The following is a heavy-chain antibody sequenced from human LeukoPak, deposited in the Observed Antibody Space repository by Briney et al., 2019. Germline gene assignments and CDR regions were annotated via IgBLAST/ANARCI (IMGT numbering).Heavy chain of an antibody. CDR2: IESSTDGGTT. CDR3: TTSPGITVFGVVTDY. J-gene: IGHJ4*02. Sequence: GGSLRLSCAASGPTFRNAFMNWVRQAPGKGLEWVGRIESSTDGGTTDNAAPVKGRFTMSRDDSKNTLYLQMNNVKTEDTGVYYCTTSPGITVFGVVTDYWGQGTLVIVSS. V-gene: IGHV3-15*04. D-gene: IGHD3-3*01. CDR1: GPTFRNAF.